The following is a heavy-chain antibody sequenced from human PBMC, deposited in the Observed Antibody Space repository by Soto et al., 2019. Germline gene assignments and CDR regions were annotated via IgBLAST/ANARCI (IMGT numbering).Heavy chain of an antibody. J-gene: IGHJ6*02. CDR3: ARALADSSNFREGIHFYYGMDV. Sequence: SPTLSLTCAISGASVSSNSAAWNWIRQSPSRGLEWLGRTYYKFTWYNDYAESVKSRININPDTSKNQVSLQLNSGTPEGTAMYYCARALADSSNFREGIHFYYGMDVWGQGTTVTVSS. V-gene: IGHV6-1*01. CDR2: TYYKFTWYN. CDR1: GASVSSNSAA. D-gene: IGHD4-4*01.